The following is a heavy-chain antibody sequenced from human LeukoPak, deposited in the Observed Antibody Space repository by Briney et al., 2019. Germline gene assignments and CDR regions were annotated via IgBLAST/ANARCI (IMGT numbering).Heavy chain of an antibody. CDR2: INHSGST. V-gene: IGHV4-34*01. CDR1: GFTFSSYS. J-gene: IGHJ4*02. Sequence: GSLRLSCAASGFTFSSYSMNWVRQPPGKGLEWIGEINHSGSTNYNPSLKSRVTISVDTSKNQFSLKLSSVTAADTAVYYCARHNWIVGTSYWGQGTLVTVSS. CDR3: ARHNWIVGTSY. D-gene: IGHD1-20*01.